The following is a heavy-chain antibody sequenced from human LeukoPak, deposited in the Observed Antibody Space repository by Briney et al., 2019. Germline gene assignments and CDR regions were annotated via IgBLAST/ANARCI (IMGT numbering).Heavy chain of an antibody. CDR3: ARDGTDNFYYGMVV. Sequence: GGSLRLSCAASGFTFSSYALNWVRQAPRKELEWLSYISTSSSTIYYADSVKGRFTISRDNAKNSLYLQMNSLRVEDTAVYYCARDGTDNFYYGMVVWGQGTTVTVSS. CDR2: ISTSSSTI. CDR1: GFTFSSYA. D-gene: IGHD1-1*01. V-gene: IGHV3-48*04. J-gene: IGHJ6*02.